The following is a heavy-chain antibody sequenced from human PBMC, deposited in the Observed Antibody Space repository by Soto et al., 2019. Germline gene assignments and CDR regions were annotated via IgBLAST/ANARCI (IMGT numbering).Heavy chain of an antibody. CDR3: AKDLNYYDSSGYFDY. CDR1: GFTFSIYA. J-gene: IGHJ4*02. D-gene: IGHD3-22*01. CDR2: ISGSGGST. V-gene: IGHV3-23*01. Sequence: LRLSCAASGFTFSIYARSWVRQAPGKGLEWVSAISGSGGSTYYADSVKGRFTISRDNSKNTLYLQMNSLRAEDTAVYYCAKDLNYYDSSGYFDYWGQGTLVTVSS.